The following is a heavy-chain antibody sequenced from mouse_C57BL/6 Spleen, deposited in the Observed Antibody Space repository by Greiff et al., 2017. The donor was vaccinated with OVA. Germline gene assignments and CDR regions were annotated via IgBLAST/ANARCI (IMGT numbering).Heavy chain of an antibody. CDR1: GFTFRSFP. J-gene: IGHJ4*01. D-gene: IGHD1-1*01. Sequence: QVVESGGGLVKPGGSLKLSCAASGFTFRSFPMSWVRQTPEKRLEWVATLSGGGGNTYYPASVKCRFTISRDNAKNTLYLQRSSLRSEDTALYYGARRGGSSFLYAMDYWGQGTSVTVAS. V-gene: IGHV5-9*04. CDR2: LSGGGGNT. CDR3: ARRGGSSFLYAMDY.